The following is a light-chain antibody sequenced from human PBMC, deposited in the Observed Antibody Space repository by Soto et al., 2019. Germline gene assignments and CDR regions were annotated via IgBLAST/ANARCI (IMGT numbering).Light chain of an antibody. CDR2: DVS. CDR3: SSYTSSSTPFV. Sequence: QPASVSGSPGQSITISCTGTSSDVGGYNYVSWYQQHPGKAPKLMIYDVSNRPSGVSNRFSGSKSGNTASLTISGLQAEDEADYYCSSYTSSSTPFVFGTGTKVTVL. J-gene: IGLJ1*01. CDR1: SSDVGGYNY. V-gene: IGLV2-14*01.